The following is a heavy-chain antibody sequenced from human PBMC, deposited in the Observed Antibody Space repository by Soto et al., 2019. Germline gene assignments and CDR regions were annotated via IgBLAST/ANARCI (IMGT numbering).Heavy chain of an antibody. CDR1: GGSISSGGYS. V-gene: IGHV4-30-2*01. CDR2: IYHSGRT. Sequence: QLQLQESGSGLVKPSQTLSLTCAVSGGSISSGGYSWSWIRQPPGKGLEWIGYIYHSGRTYYNPSLKSRVTISGERSKNHCSLKLSSVTAAVTAVYYCARVPDYWGQGTLVTVAS. CDR3: ARVPDY. J-gene: IGHJ4*02.